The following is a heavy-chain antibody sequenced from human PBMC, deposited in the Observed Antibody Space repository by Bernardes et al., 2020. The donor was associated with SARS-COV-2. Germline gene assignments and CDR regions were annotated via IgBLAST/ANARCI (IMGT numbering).Heavy chain of an antibody. CDR3: ARDLGINNWFDP. CDR1: GYTFTSYA. D-gene: IGHD1-20*01. V-gene: IGHV1-3*01. CDR2: INAGNGNT. J-gene: IGHJ5*02. Sequence: ASVKVSCKASGYTFTSYAMHWVRQAPGQRLEWMGWINAGNGNTKYSQKFQGRVTITRDTSASTAYMELSRLRSDDTAVYYCARDLGINNWFDPWGQGTLVTVSS.